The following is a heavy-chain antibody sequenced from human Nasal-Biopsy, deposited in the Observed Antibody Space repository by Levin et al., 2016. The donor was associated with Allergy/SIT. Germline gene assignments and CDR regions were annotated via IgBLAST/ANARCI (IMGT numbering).Heavy chain of an antibody. CDR1: GFMFSDYA. V-gene: IGHV3-23*01. J-gene: IGHJ2*01. Sequence: GGSLRLSCAASGFMFSDYAMSWVRQAPGKGLEWVSASGNAGDTYYADSVKGRFTISRDNSKNTLHLQMTSLRVEDTAVYYCAKSSRYTTFDLWGRGTLVTVSS. CDR3: AKSSRYTTFDL. D-gene: IGHD1-1*01. CDR2: SGNAGDT.